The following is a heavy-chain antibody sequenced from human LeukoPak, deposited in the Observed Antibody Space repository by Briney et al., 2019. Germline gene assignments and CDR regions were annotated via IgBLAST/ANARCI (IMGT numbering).Heavy chain of an antibody. V-gene: IGHV4-30-2*01. CDR2: IYHSGST. CDR3: AGTADKAMDY. Sequence: PSQSLSHTCAVSGGSSGSGGYSASWTRQPPGKGLEWIGYIYHSGSTYYSPSPKTRVTISVDRSKNQFSLKLRSVTAAETAVYYCAGTADKAMDYWGQGTLVTVSS. J-gene: IGHJ4*02. D-gene: IGHD5-18*01. CDR1: GGSSGSGGYS.